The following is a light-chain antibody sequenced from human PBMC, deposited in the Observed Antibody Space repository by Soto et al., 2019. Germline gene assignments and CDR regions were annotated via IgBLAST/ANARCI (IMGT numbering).Light chain of an antibody. J-gene: IGLJ1*01. Sequence: QSVLTEPPSVSGAPGQRVTISCTGSSSNIGAGYDVHWYQQLPGTAPKLLIYANINRPAGVPDRFSGSKSGTSASLAITGLXAEDEADYYCQSYDSSPSGYVFGTGTRSPS. CDR3: QSYDSSPSGYV. CDR1: SSNIGAGYD. CDR2: ANI. V-gene: IGLV1-40*01.